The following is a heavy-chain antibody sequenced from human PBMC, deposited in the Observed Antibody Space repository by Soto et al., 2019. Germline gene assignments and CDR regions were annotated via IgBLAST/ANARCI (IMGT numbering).Heavy chain of an antibody. D-gene: IGHD3-22*01. CDR1: GFTFSSYG. V-gene: IGHV3-33*01. CDR3: AREMIVVVYAFDI. J-gene: IGHJ3*02. Sequence: GGSLRLSCAASGFTFSSYGMHWVRQAPGKGLEWVAVIWYDGSNKYYADSVKGRFTISRDNSKNTLYLQMNSLRAEDTAVYYCAREMIVVVYAFDIWGEGTLVTV. CDR2: IWYDGSNK.